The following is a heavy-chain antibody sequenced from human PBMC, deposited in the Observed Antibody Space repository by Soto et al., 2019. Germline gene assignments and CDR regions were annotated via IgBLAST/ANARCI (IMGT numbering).Heavy chain of an antibody. CDR2: IYDTGRT. J-gene: IGHJ4*02. CDR1: GDSVRSGSFY. D-gene: IGHD2-2*01. V-gene: IGHV4-61*01. Sequence: QVQLQESGPGRVKPSETLSLTCSVSGDSVRSGSFYWSWIRQPPGRGLEWSGYIYDTGRTSYNPSLQNRVTISIDTSKNQFSLTLTSVTAADTAVYYCARDSTAFLFDYWGQGALGTVS. CDR3: ARDSTAFLFDY.